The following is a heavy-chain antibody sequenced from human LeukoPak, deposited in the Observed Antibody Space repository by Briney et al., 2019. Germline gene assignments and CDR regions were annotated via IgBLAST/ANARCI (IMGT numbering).Heavy chain of an antibody. V-gene: IGHV3-30*18. D-gene: IGHD6-25*01. CDR3: AKDHSIAAAGYYFDY. Sequence: PGRSLRLSCAASGFTFSNSGMHWVRQAPGKGLEGVAVISYDGRNKYYTDSVKGRFTISRDNSKNTVYLQMTSLRAEDTAVYYCAKDHSIAAAGYYFDYWGQGTLVTVSS. CDR2: ISYDGRNK. CDR1: GFTFSNSG. J-gene: IGHJ4*02.